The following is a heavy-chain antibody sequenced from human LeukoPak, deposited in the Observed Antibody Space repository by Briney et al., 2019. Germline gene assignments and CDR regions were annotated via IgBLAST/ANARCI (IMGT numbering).Heavy chain of an antibody. CDR1: GYTFTSYG. CDR2: INPNSGGT. Sequence: ASVKVSCKASGYTFTSYGISWVRQAPGQGLEWMGWINPNSGGTNYAQKFQGRVTMTRDTSISTAYMELSRLRSDDTAVYYCARESNDDAFDIWGQGTMVTVSS. J-gene: IGHJ3*02. D-gene: IGHD1-1*01. V-gene: IGHV1-2*02. CDR3: ARESNDDAFDI.